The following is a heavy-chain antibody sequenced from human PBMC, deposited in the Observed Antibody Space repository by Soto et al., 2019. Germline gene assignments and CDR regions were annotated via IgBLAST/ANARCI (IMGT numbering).Heavy chain of an antibody. D-gene: IGHD3-22*01. CDR2: INSDGSSA. CDR3: ARAGDYYDTSGYAR. CDR1: VFTYSSYW. Sequence: EVPLVESGGGLVQPGGSLRLSCAASVFTYSSYWMHWVRQAPVKGLVWVSRINSDGSSATYADSVKDRFTISRDNAQNTRYLQMNSLRDEDMAVYYCARAGDYYDTSGYARWGQGTLVTVSS. V-gene: IGHV3-74*01. J-gene: IGHJ4*02.